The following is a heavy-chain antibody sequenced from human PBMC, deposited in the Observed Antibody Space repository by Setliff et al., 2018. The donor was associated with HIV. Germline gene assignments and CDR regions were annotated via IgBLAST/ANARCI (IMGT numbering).Heavy chain of an antibody. CDR3: ARDGGLPPDYYYYYGMDV. CDR1: GGSISSSNW. Sequence: SSETLSLTCAVSGGSISSSNWWSWVRQPPGKGLEWIGEIYHSEYTNYNASLKSRVSMSVDKSKNQFSLQLSSVTAADTAVYYCARDGGLPPDYYYYYGMDVWGQGTTVTVSS. CDR2: IYHSEYT. V-gene: IGHV4-4*02. D-gene: IGHD5-12*01. J-gene: IGHJ6*02.